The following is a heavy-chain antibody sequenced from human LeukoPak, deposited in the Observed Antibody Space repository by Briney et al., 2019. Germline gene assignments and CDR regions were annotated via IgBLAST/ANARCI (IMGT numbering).Heavy chain of an antibody. D-gene: IGHD2-2*01. Sequence: PGGFLRLSCAASGFTFSSYAMSWVRQAPGKGLEWVSAISGSGGSTYYADSVKGRFTISRDNSKNTLYLQMNSLRAEDTAVYYCAKSAGYCSSTSCYDFDYWGQGTLVTVSS. V-gene: IGHV3-23*01. CDR3: AKSAGYCSSTSCYDFDY. J-gene: IGHJ4*02. CDR2: ISGSGGST. CDR1: GFTFSSYA.